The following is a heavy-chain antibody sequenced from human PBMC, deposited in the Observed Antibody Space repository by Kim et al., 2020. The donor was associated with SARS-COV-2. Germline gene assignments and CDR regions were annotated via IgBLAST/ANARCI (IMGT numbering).Heavy chain of an antibody. CDR3: ARDEGSWYQYYFDY. D-gene: IGHD6-13*01. CDR2: ISAYNGNT. J-gene: IGHJ4*02. CDR1: GYTFTSYG. Sequence: ASVKVSCKASGYTFTSYGISWVRQAPGQGLEWMGWISAYNGNTNYAQKLQGRVTMTTDTSTSTAYMELRSLRSDDTAVYYCARDEGSWYQYYFDYWGQGTLVTVSS. V-gene: IGHV1-18*01.